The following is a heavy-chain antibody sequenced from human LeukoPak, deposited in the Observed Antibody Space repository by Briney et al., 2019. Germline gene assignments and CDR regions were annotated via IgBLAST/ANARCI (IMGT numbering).Heavy chain of an antibody. D-gene: IGHD1-26*01. CDR2: IYYSGST. CDR3: VRTGGSFYFYYYMDV. Sequence: SETLSLTCTVSGGSISSYYWSWIRQPPGKGLEWIGYIYYSGSTSYNPSLKSRVTISVDTSKNHFSLKLSSVTAADTAVYYCVRTGGSFYFYYYMDVWGKGTTVTVSS. CDR1: GGSISSYY. J-gene: IGHJ6*03. V-gene: IGHV4-59*01.